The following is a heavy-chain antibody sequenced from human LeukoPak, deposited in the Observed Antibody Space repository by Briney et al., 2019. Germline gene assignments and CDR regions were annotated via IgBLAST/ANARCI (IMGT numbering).Heavy chain of an antibody. D-gene: IGHD2-15*01. CDR2: ISSSSSTI. Sequence: GGSLRLSCAASGFTFSSYAMSWVRQAPGKGLEWVSYISSSSSTIYYADSVKGRFTISRDNAKNSLYLQMNSLRDEDTAVYYCAREPPHCSGGSCSRGYWGQGTLVTVSS. CDR1: GFTFSSYA. V-gene: IGHV3-48*02. J-gene: IGHJ4*02. CDR3: AREPPHCSGGSCSRGY.